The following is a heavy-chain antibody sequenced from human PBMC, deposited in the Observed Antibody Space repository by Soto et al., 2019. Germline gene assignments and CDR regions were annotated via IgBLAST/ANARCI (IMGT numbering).Heavy chain of an antibody. Sequence: SEPLSLTCTVSGGSISSYYWSWIRQPPGKGLEWIGYIYYSGSTNYNPSLKSRVTISVDTSKNQFPLKLSSVTAADTAVYYCARGPEDWFDPWGQGTLVTVSS. CDR1: GGSISSYY. J-gene: IGHJ5*02. CDR2: IYYSGST. V-gene: IGHV4-59*01. CDR3: ARGPEDWFDP.